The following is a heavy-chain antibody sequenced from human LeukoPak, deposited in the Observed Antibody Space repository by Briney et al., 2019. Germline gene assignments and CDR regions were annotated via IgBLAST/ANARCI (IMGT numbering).Heavy chain of an antibody. V-gene: IGHV4-39*01. Sequence: SETLSLTCTVSGGSISSSSYYWGWIRQPPGKGLEWIGSIYYSGSTYYNPSLKSRVTISVDTSKNQFSPKLSSVTAADTAVYYCARQRRSLLSPFDYWGQGTLVTVSS. CDR3: ARQRRSLLSPFDY. CDR1: GGSISSSSYY. CDR2: IYYSGST. D-gene: IGHD3-16*02. J-gene: IGHJ4*02.